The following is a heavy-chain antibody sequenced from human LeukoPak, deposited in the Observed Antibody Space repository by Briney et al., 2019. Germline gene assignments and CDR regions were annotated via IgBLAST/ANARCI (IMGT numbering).Heavy chain of an antibody. CDR2: IKQDGSEK. CDR1: GFTFSSYW. Sequence: GGSLRLSCAASGFTFSSYWMSWVRQAPGKGLEWVANIKQDGSEKYYVDSVKGRSTIPRDNAKNSLYLQMNSLRAEDTAVYYCAREEGYCSSTSCGVSVFDYWGQGTLVTVSS. D-gene: IGHD2-2*01. V-gene: IGHV3-7*03. J-gene: IGHJ4*02. CDR3: AREEGYCSSTSCGVSVFDY.